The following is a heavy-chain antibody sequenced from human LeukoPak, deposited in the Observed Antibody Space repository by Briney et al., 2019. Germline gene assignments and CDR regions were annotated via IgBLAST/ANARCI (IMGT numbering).Heavy chain of an antibody. V-gene: IGHV3-20*04. CDR3: ARGGCSGYPEHYYYYYYMDV. CDR1: GFTFDDYG. D-gene: IGHD5-12*01. CDR2: INWNGGST. Sequence: GGSLRLSCAASGFTFDDYGMSWVRQAPGKGLEWVSGINWNGGSTGYADSVKGRFTISRDNAKNSLYLQMNSLRAEDTALYYCARGGCSGYPEHYYYYYYMDVWGKGTTVTVSS. J-gene: IGHJ6*03.